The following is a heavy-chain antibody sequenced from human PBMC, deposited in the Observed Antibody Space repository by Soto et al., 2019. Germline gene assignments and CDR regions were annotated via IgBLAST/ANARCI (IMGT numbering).Heavy chain of an antibody. V-gene: IGHV6-1*01. CDR1: GDSVSSSSAA. CDR3: ARDQSVGYCSGGSCFPMGYYYYGMDV. J-gene: IGHJ6*02. Sequence: SQTLSLTCAISGDSVSSSSAAWNWIRQSPSRGLEWLGRTYYRSKWYNDYAVSVKSRITINPDTSKNQFSLQLNSVTPEDPAVYYCARDQSVGYCSGGSCFPMGYYYYGMDVWGQGTTVTVSS. CDR2: TYYRSKWYN. D-gene: IGHD2-15*01.